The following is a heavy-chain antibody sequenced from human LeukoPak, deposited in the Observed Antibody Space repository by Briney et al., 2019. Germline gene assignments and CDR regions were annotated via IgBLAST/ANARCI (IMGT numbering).Heavy chain of an antibody. CDR1: GFSVSSNY. CDR3: ARGRWSSSGYQDY. D-gene: IGHD3-22*01. V-gene: IGHV3-53*01. J-gene: IGHJ4*02. CDR2: IYGGGNT. Sequence: GSLRLSCAASGFSVSSNYMTWVRQAPGKRLECVSVIYGGGNTYYADSVGGRFTISRDNSKNTLYLQMNSLRVEDTAMYYCARGRWSSSGYQDYWGRGTLVTVSS.